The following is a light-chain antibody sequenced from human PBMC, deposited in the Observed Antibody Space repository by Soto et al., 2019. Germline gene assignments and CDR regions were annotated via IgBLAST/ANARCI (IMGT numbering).Light chain of an antibody. J-gene: IGLJ2*01. CDR3: AAWDDSLNGPV. V-gene: IGLV1-44*01. CDR1: SSNIGSNT. Sequence: QSVLTQPPSASGTPGQTVTISCSGSSSNIGSNTVNWYQQLPGPAPKLLIYSNNKQPSGVPDRFSGCKSGTSASLAISGLQSEDEADYYCAAWDDSLNGPVFGGGTKLTVL. CDR2: SNN.